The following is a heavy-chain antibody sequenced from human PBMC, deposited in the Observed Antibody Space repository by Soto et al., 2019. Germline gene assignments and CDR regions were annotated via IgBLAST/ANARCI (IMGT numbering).Heavy chain of an antibody. CDR3: GKDICVGTSPFDP. V-gene: IGHV3-23*01. Sequence: IHLLESGGGLVQPGGSLRLSCAASGFIFSSYAMNWVRQAPGKGLEWVSGVSGSGGITYYADSVKGRFTISRDNSQNTLYLQMSDLRADDTAIYYCGKDICVGTSPFDPWGQGTLVTVSS. CDR2: VSGSGGIT. J-gene: IGHJ5*02. D-gene: IGHD1-1*01. CDR1: GFIFSSYA.